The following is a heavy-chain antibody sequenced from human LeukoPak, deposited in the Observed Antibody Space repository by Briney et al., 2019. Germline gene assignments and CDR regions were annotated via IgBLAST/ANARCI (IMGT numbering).Heavy chain of an antibody. CDR1: GFTFSSYS. V-gene: IGHV3-21*01. CDR3: ARELGYCSSTSCHPGYYYYYMDV. CDR2: ISSSSSYI. Sequence: KPGGSPRLSCAASGFTFSSYSMNWVRQAPGKGLEWVSSISSSSSYIYYADSVKGRFTISRDNAKNSLYLQMNSLRAEDTAVYYCARELGYCSSTSCHPGYYYYYMDVWGKGTTVTVSS. J-gene: IGHJ6*03. D-gene: IGHD2-2*01.